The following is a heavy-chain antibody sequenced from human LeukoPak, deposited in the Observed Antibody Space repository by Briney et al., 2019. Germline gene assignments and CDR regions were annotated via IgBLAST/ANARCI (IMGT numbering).Heavy chain of an antibody. CDR1: GVSITLYY. D-gene: IGHD3-9*01. J-gene: IGHJ4*02. CDR2: ISNSVS. CDR3: ARGNYDILSDYSLYSPRGGFDH. Sequence: SETLSLTCTVSGVSITLYYWTWIPQSPKKGLEWIGDISNSVSNYNPSLSSRLTISTDTSKNHFSLRLTSVSAADTAVYYCARGNYDILSDYSLYSPRGGFDHWGQGILVTVSS. V-gene: IGHV4-59*01.